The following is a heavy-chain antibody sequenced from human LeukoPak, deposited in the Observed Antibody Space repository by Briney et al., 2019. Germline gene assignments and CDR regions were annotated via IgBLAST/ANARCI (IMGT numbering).Heavy chain of an antibody. V-gene: IGHV3-48*01. Sequence: GGSLRLSCAASGFTFSSYSMNWVRQAPGKGQERVSFISSSSSTIYYADTVKGRFTISRDNAKNSLYLQMNSLRAEDTAVYYCANGYPWDYGGQGTLVTVSS. J-gene: IGHJ4*02. CDR1: GFTFSSYS. D-gene: IGHD5-24*01. CDR3: ANGYPWDY. CDR2: ISSSSSTI.